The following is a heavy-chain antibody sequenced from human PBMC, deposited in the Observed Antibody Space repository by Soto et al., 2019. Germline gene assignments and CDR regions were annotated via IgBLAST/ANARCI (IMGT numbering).Heavy chain of an antibody. V-gene: IGHV1-18*01. CDR1: GYTFTSYA. J-gene: IGHJ6*03. Sequence: ASVKVSCKASGYTFTSYAISWVRQAPRQGLEWMGWISAYNGNTNYAQKLQGRVTMTTDTSTSTAYMELRSLRSDDTAVYYCARAFRITIFGVVNPDYYSYMDVWGKGTTVTVSS. D-gene: IGHD3-3*01. CDR2: ISAYNGNT. CDR3: ARAFRITIFGVVNPDYYSYMDV.